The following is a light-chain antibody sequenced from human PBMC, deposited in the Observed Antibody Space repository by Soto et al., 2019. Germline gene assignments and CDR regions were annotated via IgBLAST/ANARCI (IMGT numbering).Light chain of an antibody. CDR2: AAS. CDR1: QSISSW. CDR3: QQLRSYPST. Sequence: LHLTRSPSTLAAPVLARATIAFQANQSISSWLAWYQQKPGKAPTLLIYAASTLQSGVPSRFSGSGFGTDFTLTISSLQAEDFASYYCQQLRSYPSTFGGGTKVDIK. V-gene: IGKV1-5*01. J-gene: IGKJ4*01.